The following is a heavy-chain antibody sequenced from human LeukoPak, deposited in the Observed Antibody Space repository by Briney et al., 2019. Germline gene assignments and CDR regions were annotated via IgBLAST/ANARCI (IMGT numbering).Heavy chain of an antibody. Sequence: GASVKVSCKASGYTFTSYGISWVRQAPGQGLEWMGWISAYNGNTNYAQKLQGRVTMTTDTSTSTAYMELRSLRSDDTAVYYCARGGPSYYDFWSGYYSAYYYYMDVWGKGTTVTVSS. J-gene: IGHJ6*03. CDR3: ARGGPSYYDFWSGYYSAYYYYMDV. V-gene: IGHV1-18*01. CDR2: ISAYNGNT. D-gene: IGHD3-3*01. CDR1: GYTFTSYG.